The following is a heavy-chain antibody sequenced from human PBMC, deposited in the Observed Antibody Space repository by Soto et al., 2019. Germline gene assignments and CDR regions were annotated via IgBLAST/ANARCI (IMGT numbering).Heavy chain of an antibody. Sequence: QVLLQESGPGLVKPSETLSLTCTVSGGSVSSHSYYWSWIRQPPGKGLEWIGYIYYSGRTNYNPSLNSRVTLSVDTSNNQFSLKLNSVTAADTAVYYCARGEGLFDYWGQGTLVTVSS. CDR3: ARGEGLFDY. V-gene: IGHV4-61*01. J-gene: IGHJ4*02. D-gene: IGHD3-16*01. CDR1: GGSVSSHSYY. CDR2: IYYSGRT.